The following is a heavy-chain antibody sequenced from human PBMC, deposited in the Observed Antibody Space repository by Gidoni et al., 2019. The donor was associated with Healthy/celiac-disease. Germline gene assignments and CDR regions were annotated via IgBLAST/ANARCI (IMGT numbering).Heavy chain of an antibody. CDR2: ISGSGGST. D-gene: IGHD6-19*01. Sequence: EVQLLEAGGGWVQPGGSRRLACAAAGVTCSSYAMSWVRQAPGKGLEWVSAISGSGGSTYYADSVKGRFPISRDNSKNTLYLQLNSLSAEDTAVYYCAKAQYSSGWYEGYWGQGTLVTVSS. J-gene: IGHJ4*02. V-gene: IGHV3-23*01. CDR1: GVTCSSYA. CDR3: AKAQYSSGWYEGY.